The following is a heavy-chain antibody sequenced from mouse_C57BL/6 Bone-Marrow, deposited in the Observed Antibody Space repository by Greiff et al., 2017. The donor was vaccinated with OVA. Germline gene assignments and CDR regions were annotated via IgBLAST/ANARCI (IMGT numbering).Heavy chain of an antibody. CDR3: AFTTVVEGGNAMDY. Sequence: VQLQQSGPGLVAPSQSLSITCTVSGFSLTSYGVSWVRQPPGKGLEWLGVIWGDGSTNYHSALISRLSNSKDNSKSQVFLKLNSLQTDDTATYYCAFTTVVEGGNAMDYWGQGTSVTVSS. D-gene: IGHD1-1*01. CDR2: IWGDGST. CDR1: GFSLTSYG. J-gene: IGHJ4*01. V-gene: IGHV2-3*01.